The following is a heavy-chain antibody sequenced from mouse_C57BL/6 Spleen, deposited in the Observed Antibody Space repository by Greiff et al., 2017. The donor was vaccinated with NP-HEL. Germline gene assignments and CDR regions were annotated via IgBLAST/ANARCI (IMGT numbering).Heavy chain of an antibody. CDR3: ARWGLYDYDGRAAWFAY. Sequence: VQLQQSGAELVKPGASVKLSCKASGYTFTSYWMHWVKQRPGRGLEWIGRIDPNSGGTKYNEKFKSKATLTVDKPSSTAYMQLSSLTSEDSAVYYCARWGLYDYDGRAAWFAYWGQGTLVTVSA. V-gene: IGHV1-72*01. D-gene: IGHD2-4*01. CDR2: IDPNSGGT. J-gene: IGHJ3*01. CDR1: GYTFTSYW.